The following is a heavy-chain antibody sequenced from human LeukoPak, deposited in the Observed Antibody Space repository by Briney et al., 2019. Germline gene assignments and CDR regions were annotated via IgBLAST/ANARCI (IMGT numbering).Heavy chain of an antibody. CDR3: ARGRAGPTRYDYVLGSPLRGYYMDV. Sequence: SETLSLTCAVYGGSFSGYYWSWIRQPPGKGLEWIGEINHSGSTNYNPSLKSRVTISVDTSKNQFSLKLSSVTAADTAVYYCARGRAGPTRYDYVLGSPLRGYYMDVWGKGTTVTVSS. D-gene: IGHD3-16*01. CDR2: INHSGST. J-gene: IGHJ6*03. V-gene: IGHV4-34*01. CDR1: GGSFSGYY.